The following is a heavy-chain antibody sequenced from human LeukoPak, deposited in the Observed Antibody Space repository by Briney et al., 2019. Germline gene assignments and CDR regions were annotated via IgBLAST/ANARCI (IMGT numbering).Heavy chain of an antibody. V-gene: IGHV3-11*01. D-gene: IGHD3-22*01. Sequence: GGSLRLSCVVSGFTFRDYYMSWIRLGPGKGLEWVSFISNSGDTIYYADSVKGRFTISRDNAKNSVYLQMNSLRAEDTAVYYCAGDPGDYYDHSGSFEYWGQGTLVTVSS. J-gene: IGHJ4*02. CDR1: GFTFRDYY. CDR2: ISNSGDTI. CDR3: AGDPGDYYDHSGSFEY.